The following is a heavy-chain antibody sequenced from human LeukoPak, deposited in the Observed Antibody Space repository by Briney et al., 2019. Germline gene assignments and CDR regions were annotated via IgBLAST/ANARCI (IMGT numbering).Heavy chain of an antibody. CDR1: AFTFSSYA. CDR3: AREPKTYYYDSSGQIDY. J-gene: IGHJ4*02. Sequence: GGSLRLSCAASAFTFSSYAMSWVRQAPGKGLEWVSSISSSSSYIYYADSVKGRFTISRDNAKNSLYLQMNSLRAEDTAVYYCAREPKTYYYDSSGQIDYWGQGTLVTVSS. CDR2: ISSSSSYI. V-gene: IGHV3-21*01. D-gene: IGHD3-22*01.